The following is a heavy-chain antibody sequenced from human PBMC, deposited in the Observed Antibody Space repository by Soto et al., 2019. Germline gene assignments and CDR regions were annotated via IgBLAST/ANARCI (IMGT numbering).Heavy chain of an antibody. CDR2: IYHSGAT. CDR3: AREMYNWNWFDP. Sequence: SETLSLTCNVFGDSIRSAHYFWGWVRQPPGKGLEWIGNIYHSGATFYDPYLRSRVTLSVDTTNNQFSLRLNSVTAADTAVYFCAREMYNWNWFDPWGQGTLVTVSS. V-gene: IGHV4-39*01. D-gene: IGHD1-20*01. J-gene: IGHJ5*02. CDR1: GDSIRSAHYF.